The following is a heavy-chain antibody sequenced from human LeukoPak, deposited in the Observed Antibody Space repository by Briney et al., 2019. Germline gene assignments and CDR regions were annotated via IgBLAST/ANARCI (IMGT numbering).Heavy chain of an antibody. V-gene: IGHV1-2*04. Sequence: ASVKVSCKASGYTFTGYYMHWVRQAPGQGLEWMGWINPNSGGTNYAQKFQGWVTMTRDTSISTAYMELSRLRSDDTAVYYCARDAETYGDYYTRGYYYYGMDVWGQGTTVTVSS. CDR3: ARDAETYGDYYTRGYYYYGMDV. D-gene: IGHD4-17*01. J-gene: IGHJ6*02. CDR1: GYTFTGYY. CDR2: INPNSGGT.